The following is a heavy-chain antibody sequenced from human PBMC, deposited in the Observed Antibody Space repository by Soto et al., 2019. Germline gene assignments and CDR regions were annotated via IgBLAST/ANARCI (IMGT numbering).Heavy chain of an antibody. Sequence: GGSLRLSCAASGFTVSSYWMSWVRQAPGKGLEWVANIKQDGSEKYYVDSVKGRFTISRDNAKNSLYLQLNSLRAEDTAVYYCASGPRIAAAGRVYWGQGTLVTVSS. D-gene: IGHD6-13*01. CDR3: ASGPRIAAAGRVY. J-gene: IGHJ4*02. CDR1: GFTVSSYW. V-gene: IGHV3-7*03. CDR2: IKQDGSEK.